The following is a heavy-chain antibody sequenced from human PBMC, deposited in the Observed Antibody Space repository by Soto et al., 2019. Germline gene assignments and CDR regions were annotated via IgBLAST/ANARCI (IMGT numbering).Heavy chain of an antibody. V-gene: IGHV3-48*02. CDR3: ARDPEQDIVVVVAAQYYYGMDV. J-gene: IGHJ6*02. CDR2: ISSSSSTI. D-gene: IGHD2-15*01. CDR1: GFTFSSYS. Sequence: GGSLILSCAASGFTFSSYSMNWVRQAPGKGLEWVSYISSSSSTIYYADSVKGRFTISRDNAKNSLYLQMNSLRDEDTAVYYCARDPEQDIVVVVAAQYYYGMDVWGQGTTVTVSS.